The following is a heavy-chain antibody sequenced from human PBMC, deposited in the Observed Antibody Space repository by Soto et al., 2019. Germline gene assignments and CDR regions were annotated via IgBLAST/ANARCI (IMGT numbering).Heavy chain of an antibody. Sequence: PGESLKISCKGSEDTFTNYWIGWVRQMPGKGLEWMGIIYPGDSDIRYNPSFQGQVSISADKSISTAYLQWSSLKASDTAMYYCARSDYYFDSWGQGTLVTVSS. CDR2: IYPGDSDI. J-gene: IGHJ4*01. V-gene: IGHV5-51*01. CDR3: ARSDYYFDS. CDR1: EDTFTNYW.